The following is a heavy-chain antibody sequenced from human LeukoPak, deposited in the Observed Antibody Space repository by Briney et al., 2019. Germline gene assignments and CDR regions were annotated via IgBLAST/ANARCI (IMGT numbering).Heavy chain of an antibody. J-gene: IGHJ3*02. CDR3: ARHGYYYDSSGNTDVIAFDI. V-gene: IGHV5-51*01. CDR2: IYAGDSDT. D-gene: IGHD3-22*01. CDR1: GSIFTSYW. Sequence: GASLQISCEGAGSIFTSYWIGCVRPLPGKGLEWMGIIYAGDSDTKYSPSFQGQVTISADKSISTAYLQWSSLKASDTAMYYCARHGYYYDSSGNTDVIAFDIWGQGTMVTVSS.